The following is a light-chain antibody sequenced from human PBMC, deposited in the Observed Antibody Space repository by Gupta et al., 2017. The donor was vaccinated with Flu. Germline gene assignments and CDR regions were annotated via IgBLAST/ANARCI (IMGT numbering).Light chain of an antibody. CDR2: NDK. J-gene: IGLJ1*01. CDR3: QAWDSSTGV. V-gene: IGLV3-1*01. Sequence: SYELAQPPSVSVSPGQTASITCSGDKLGDKYASWYQQKPGQSPVLVIYNDKKRPAGIPERFSGSTSGTTATLTIRGTQPIDEADYYCQAWDSSTGVFGTGTKVTVL. CDR1: KLGDKY.